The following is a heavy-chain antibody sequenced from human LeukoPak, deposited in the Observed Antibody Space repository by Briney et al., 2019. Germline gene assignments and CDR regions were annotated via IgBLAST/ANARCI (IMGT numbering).Heavy chain of an antibody. CDR1: GFTFSGSA. D-gene: IGHD4-23*01. J-gene: IGHJ6*03. CDR2: IRSKANSYAT. CDR3: TRRESTTVVTHDYYYMDV. Sequence: GSLRLSCAASGFTFSGSAMHWVRQASGKGLEWVGRIRSKANSYATAYAASVKGRFTISRDDSKNTAYLQMNSPKTEDTAVYYCTRRESTTVVTHDYYYMDVWGKGTTVTVSS. V-gene: IGHV3-73*01.